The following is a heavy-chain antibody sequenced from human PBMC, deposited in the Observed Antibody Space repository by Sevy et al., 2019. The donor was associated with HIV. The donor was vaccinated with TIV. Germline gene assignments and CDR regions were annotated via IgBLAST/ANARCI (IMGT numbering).Heavy chain of an antibody. J-gene: IGHJ6*02. CDR3: ARGDSNIYGMDV. V-gene: IGHV3-30*02. Sequence: GGSLRLSCAASGFTFSRHGMHWVRQAPGKGLEWVAFIRYDGSTKYYTDSVKGRFTISRDNSKSTLYLQMNSLRAEDTAVYYCARGDSNIYGMDVWGQGTTVTVSS. CDR1: GFTFSRHG. CDR2: IRYDGSTK. D-gene: IGHD6-13*01.